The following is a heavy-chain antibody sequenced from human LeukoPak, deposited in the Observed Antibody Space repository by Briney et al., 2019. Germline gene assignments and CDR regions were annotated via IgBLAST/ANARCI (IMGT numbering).Heavy chain of an antibody. CDR1: GGSISSYY. CDR2: INHSGST. D-gene: IGHD2-2*01. Sequence: SETLSLTCTVSGGSISSYYWSWIRQPPGKGLEWIGEINHSGSTNYNLSLKSRVTISVDTSKNQFSLKLSSVTAADTAVYYCARDPIVVVPAANYFDYWGQGTLVTVSS. V-gene: IGHV4-34*01. CDR3: ARDPIVVVPAANYFDY. J-gene: IGHJ4*02.